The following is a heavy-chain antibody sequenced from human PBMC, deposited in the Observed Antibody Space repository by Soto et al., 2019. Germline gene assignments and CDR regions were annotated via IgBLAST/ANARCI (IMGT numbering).Heavy chain of an antibody. CDR1: GGTFSSYA. D-gene: IGHD2-15*01. CDR2: IIPIFGTA. CDR3: ARGNRYCSGGSCYSANYYYYGMDV. J-gene: IGHJ6*02. Sequence: SVKVSCKASGGTFSSYAISWVRQAPGQGLEWMGGIIPIFGTANYAQKFQGRVTITADESTSTAYMELSSLRSEDTAVYYCARGNRYCSGGSCYSANYYYYGMDVWGQGTTVTVSS. V-gene: IGHV1-69*13.